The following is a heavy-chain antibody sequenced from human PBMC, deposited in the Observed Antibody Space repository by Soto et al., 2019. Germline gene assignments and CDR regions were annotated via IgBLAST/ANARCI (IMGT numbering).Heavy chain of an antibody. J-gene: IGHJ4*02. Sequence: SETLSLTCTVSGGSISSNSYYWGWIRQPPGKGLEWIGSIYYSGSTYYNPSLKSRITISVDTSKNQFSLKLSSVTAADTAVYYCARHDFDSSGYYYTRSFDYWGQGTLVTVSS. CDR2: IYYSGST. D-gene: IGHD3-22*01. CDR3: ARHDFDSSGYYYTRSFDY. CDR1: GGSISSNSYY. V-gene: IGHV4-39*01.